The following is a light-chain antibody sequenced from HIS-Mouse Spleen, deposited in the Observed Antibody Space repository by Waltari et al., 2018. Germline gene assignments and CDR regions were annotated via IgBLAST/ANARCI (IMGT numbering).Light chain of an antibody. CDR2: GAS. CDR1: QSVSSSY. CDR3: QQYGSSPL. J-gene: IGKJ2*01. V-gene: IGKV3-20*01. Sequence: EIVLTQSPGTLSLSPGESATLSCRASQSVSSSYLAWYQQKPGQAPRVLIYGASSRATGIPDRFSGSGSGTDFTLTISRLEPEDFAVYYCQQYGSSPLFGQGTKLEIK.